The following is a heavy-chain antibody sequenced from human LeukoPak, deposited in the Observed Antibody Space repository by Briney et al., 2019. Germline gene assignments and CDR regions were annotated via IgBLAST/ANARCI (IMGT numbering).Heavy chain of an antibody. CDR1: GFTFSSYG. D-gene: IGHD7-27*01. CDR3: AKDRLQSDWGSRAPDS. CDR2: VSYDGSKK. Sequence: GGSLRLSCAAFGFTFSSYGIHWVRQAPGKGLEWVAIVSYDGSKKEYADSVKGRFTISRDTSMNTLYLQMNSLTVEDTAVYYCAKDRLQSDWGSRAPDSWGQGTLVTVSS. J-gene: IGHJ4*02. V-gene: IGHV3-30*18.